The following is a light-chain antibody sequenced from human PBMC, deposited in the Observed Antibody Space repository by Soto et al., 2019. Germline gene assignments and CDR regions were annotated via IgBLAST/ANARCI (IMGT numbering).Light chain of an antibody. CDR3: QQCNNWPPWT. V-gene: IGKV3-15*01. CDR2: GAS. CDR1: QSVSSN. Sequence: EIVMTQSPATLSVSPGERATLSCRASQSVSSNLAWYQQKPGQAPRLLIYGASTRATGIPARFSGSGSGTECTLTISGLQSEDFAVYCCQQCNNWPPWTFGQGTKVEIK. J-gene: IGKJ1*01.